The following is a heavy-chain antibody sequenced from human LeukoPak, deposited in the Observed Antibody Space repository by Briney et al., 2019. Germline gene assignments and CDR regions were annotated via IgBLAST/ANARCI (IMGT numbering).Heavy chain of an antibody. J-gene: IGHJ4*02. CDR3: ARMKRDATKPVTDY. CDR2: INHSGDTI. CDR1: GFTFSSYE. Sequence: PGGSLRLSCAASGFTFSSYEMNWVRQAPGKGLEWVSYINHSGDTIYYADSVEGRFTISRDNAKTSLYLQINSLRAEDTAVYYCARMKRDATKPVTDYWGQGTLVTVSS. D-gene: IGHD1-14*01. V-gene: IGHV3-48*03.